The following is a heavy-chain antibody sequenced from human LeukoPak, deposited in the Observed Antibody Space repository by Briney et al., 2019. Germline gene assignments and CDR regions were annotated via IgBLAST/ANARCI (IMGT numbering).Heavy chain of an antibody. J-gene: IGHJ3*02. Sequence: ASVKVSCKASGYTFTSYYMHWVRQAPGQGLEWMGIINPSGGSTSYAQKFQGRVTMTRDTSTSIVYMELSSLRSEDTAVYYCARSVGAPGAFDIWGQGTMVTVSS. V-gene: IGHV1-46*01. D-gene: IGHD1-26*01. CDR3: ARSVGAPGAFDI. CDR1: GYTFTSYY. CDR2: INPSGGST.